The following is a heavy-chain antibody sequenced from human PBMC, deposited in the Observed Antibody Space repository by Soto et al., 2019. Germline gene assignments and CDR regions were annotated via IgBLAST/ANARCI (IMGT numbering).Heavy chain of an antibody. D-gene: IGHD3-10*02. CDR3: ARDHGMFLSYYYYGMDV. CDR1: GFTFSRFS. J-gene: IGHJ6*02. Sequence: GGSLRLSCAASGFTFSRFSMHWVRQAPGNVLAWVAVISYDGNNKHFAESVKGRFSISRDDSKNTVYLEMSNLRGDDSAVYYCARDHGMFLSYYYYGMDVWGQGTTVTVSS. CDR2: ISYDGNNK. V-gene: IGHV3-30-3*01.